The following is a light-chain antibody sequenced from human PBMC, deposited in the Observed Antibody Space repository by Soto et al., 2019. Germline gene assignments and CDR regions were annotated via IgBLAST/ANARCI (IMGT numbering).Light chain of an antibody. Sequence: DIQMTQSPSTLSASVGDRVTITCRASQSISSWLAWYQQKPGKAPKLLIYKASSLESGVPSRISGSGSGTEFTLTISSLQPDDFATYYCQQNNSYSWTFGQGTKVEIK. CDR3: QQNNSYSWT. J-gene: IGKJ1*01. CDR1: QSISSW. CDR2: KAS. V-gene: IGKV1-5*03.